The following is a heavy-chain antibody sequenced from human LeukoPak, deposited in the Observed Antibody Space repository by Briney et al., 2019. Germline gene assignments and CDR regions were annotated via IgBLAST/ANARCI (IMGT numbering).Heavy chain of an antibody. Sequence: GGSLRLSCAASGFTFSSYAMSWVRQAPGKGLEWVSSISSSSSYIYYADSVKGRFTISRDNAKNSLYLQMNSLRAEDTAVYYCVRWGSSGSLDYWGQGTLVTVSS. V-gene: IGHV3-21*01. D-gene: IGHD3-10*01. CDR2: ISSSSSYI. J-gene: IGHJ4*02. CDR3: VRWGSSGSLDY. CDR1: GFTFSSYA.